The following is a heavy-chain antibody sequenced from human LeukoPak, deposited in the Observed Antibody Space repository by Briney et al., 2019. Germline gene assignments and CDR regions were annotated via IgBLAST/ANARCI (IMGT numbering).Heavy chain of an antibody. D-gene: IGHD2-15*01. CDR1: GYTLTELS. V-gene: IGHV1-24*01. CDR2: FDPEDGET. CDR3: ARDGGYCSGGSCFDY. J-gene: IGHJ4*02. Sequence: ASVKVSCKVSGYTLTELSMHWVRQAPGKGLEWMGGFDPEDGETIYAQEFQGRVTMTEDTSTDTAYMELSSLRSEDTAVYYCARDGGYCSGGSCFDYWGQGTLVTVSS.